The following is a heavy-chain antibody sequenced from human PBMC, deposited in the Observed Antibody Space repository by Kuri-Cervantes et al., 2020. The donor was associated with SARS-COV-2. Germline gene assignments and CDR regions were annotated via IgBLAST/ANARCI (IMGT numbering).Heavy chain of an antibody. V-gene: IGHV3-33*01. CDR3: ARDRQNWGFGVAH. CDR2: VWYDGTTN. J-gene: IGHJ4*02. D-gene: IGHD7-27*01. Sequence: FCVASGFTFTTLGLHWVRPPPGKGLEWVAVVWYDGTTNHYSDSVRGLFTITRGNSKNTLSLQMECLRVEDTAVYYCARDRQNWGFGVAHWGQGTPVTVSS. CDR1: GFTFTTLG.